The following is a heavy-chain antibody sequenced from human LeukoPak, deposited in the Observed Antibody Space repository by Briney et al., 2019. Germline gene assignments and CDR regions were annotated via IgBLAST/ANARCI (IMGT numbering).Heavy chain of an antibody. J-gene: IGHJ6*02. CDR2: TSYSGST. Sequence: PSETLSLTCTVSGGSISSYYWSWIRQPPGKGLEWIGYTSYSGSTNYNPSLKSRVTISVDTSKNQFSLKLSSVTAADTALYYCARDPYGSGSSNYYYYGMDVWGQGTTVTVSS. D-gene: IGHD3-10*01. CDR1: GGSISSYY. V-gene: IGHV4-59*01. CDR3: ARDPYGSGSSNYYYYGMDV.